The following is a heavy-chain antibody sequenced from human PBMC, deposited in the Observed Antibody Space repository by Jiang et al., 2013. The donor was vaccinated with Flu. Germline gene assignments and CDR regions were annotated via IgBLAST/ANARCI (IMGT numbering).Heavy chain of an antibody. CDR1: GYSVSSYA. CDR2: INAGNGDT. Sequence: GAEVKKPGASVKVSCKASGYSVSSYAMHWVRQAPGQRLEWMGWINAGNGDTKYSQKFQGRVTFTRDTSANTDYMELSSLRSEDTAVYYCARDYDRSGYPRWLDPWGQGTLVTVSS. D-gene: IGHD3-22*01. J-gene: IGHJ5*02. V-gene: IGHV1-3*01. CDR3: ARDYDRSGYPRWLDP.